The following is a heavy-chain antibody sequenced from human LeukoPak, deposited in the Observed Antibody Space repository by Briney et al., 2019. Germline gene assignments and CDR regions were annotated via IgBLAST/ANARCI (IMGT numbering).Heavy chain of an antibody. J-gene: IGHJ4*02. D-gene: IGHD4-17*01. CDR3: ARGFYGDDY. CDR1: GFSLSTSGM. V-gene: IGHV4-39*07. Sequence: ESGPTLVNPTQTLTLTCTFSGFSLSTSGMCVSWIRQPPGKGLEWIGEINHSGSTNYNPSLKSRVTISVDTSKNQFSLKLSSVTAADTAVYYCARGFYGDDYWGQGTLVTVSS. CDR2: INHSGST.